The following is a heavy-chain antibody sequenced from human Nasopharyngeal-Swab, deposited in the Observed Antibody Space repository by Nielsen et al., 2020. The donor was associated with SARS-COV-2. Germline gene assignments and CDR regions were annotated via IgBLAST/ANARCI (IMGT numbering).Heavy chain of an antibody. D-gene: IGHD5-18*01. CDR3: VRDGALIQLWLLPHALDI. Sequence: GESLKISCAASGFTLSDYNMNWVRQVPGKGLEWLSYISPGSDSMSYADSVKGRFTISRDNANNSLYLQMNSLRADDTAVYYCVRDGALIQLWLLPHALDIWGQGTLVTVSS. CDR1: GFTLSDYN. CDR2: ISPGSDSM. J-gene: IGHJ3*02. V-gene: IGHV3-48*04.